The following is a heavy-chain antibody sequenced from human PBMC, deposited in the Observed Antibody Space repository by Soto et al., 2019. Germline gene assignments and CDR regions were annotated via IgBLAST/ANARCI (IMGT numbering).Heavy chain of an antibody. V-gene: IGHV1-3*01. CDR1: GYTFTSYG. CDR3: VSRPESATGIDWFAP. CDR2: INAANGDT. J-gene: IGHJ5*02. Sequence: QVQLVQSGTEVKKPGASVKVSCKASGYTFTSYGIHWVRQAPGQRLEWMGWINAANGDTKYSPKFQGRVNSTRDTSASTAYRERSSLRSEDTAVYYCVSRPESATGIDWFAPWGQGTLVTVSS. D-gene: IGHD6-13*01.